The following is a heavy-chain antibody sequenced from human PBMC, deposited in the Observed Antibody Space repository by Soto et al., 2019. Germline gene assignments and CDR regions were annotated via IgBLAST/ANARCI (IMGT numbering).Heavy chain of an antibody. CDR3: ARERGYSYGPYYYYYGMDV. V-gene: IGHV3-30-3*01. Sequence: GGSLRLSCAASGFTFSSYAMHWVRQAPGKGLEWVAVISYDGSNKYYADSVKGRFTISRDNSKNTLYLQMNSLRAEDTAVYYCARERGYSYGPYYYYYGMDVWGQGTTVTVSS. D-gene: IGHD5-18*01. CDR1: GFTFSSYA. CDR2: ISYDGSNK. J-gene: IGHJ6*02.